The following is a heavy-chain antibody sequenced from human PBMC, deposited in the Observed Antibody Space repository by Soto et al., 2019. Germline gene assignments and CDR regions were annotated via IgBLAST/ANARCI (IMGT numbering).Heavy chain of an antibody. J-gene: IGHJ4*02. V-gene: IGHV3-23*01. Sequence: EVQLLESGGGLVQPGGSLRLSCAASGFTFSSYAMSWVRQAPGKGLEWVSAISGSGGSTYYADSVKGRFTISRDNSKNTLYLKMNSLRAEDTAVYYCAKDSSHGYSGYDCWGQGTLVTVSS. CDR2: ISGSGGST. CDR1: GFTFSSYA. CDR3: AKDSSHGYSGYDC. D-gene: IGHD5-12*01.